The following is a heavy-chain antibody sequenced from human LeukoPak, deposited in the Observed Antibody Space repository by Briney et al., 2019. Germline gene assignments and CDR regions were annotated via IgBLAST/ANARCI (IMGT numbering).Heavy chain of an antibody. V-gene: IGHV3-23*01. CDR2: INDSGGST. CDR3: AKPAISSRGWYYDY. J-gene: IGHJ4*02. Sequence: GGSLRLSCAASGFTYSNYAMSWVRQAPGKGLEWVSAINDSGGSTYYADSVKGRFTISRDNSKNTLYLQMNSLRAEDTAVYYCAKPAISSRGWYYDYWGQGTLVTVSS. D-gene: IGHD6-19*01. CDR1: GFTYSNYA.